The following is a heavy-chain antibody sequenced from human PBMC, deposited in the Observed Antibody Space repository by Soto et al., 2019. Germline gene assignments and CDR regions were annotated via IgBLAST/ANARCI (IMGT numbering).Heavy chain of an antibody. V-gene: IGHV3-11*01. CDR2: ISSSGSTI. Sequence: GSVILSCAASGFTFSDYDMIWIRQAPGNGLEWVSYISSSGSTIYYADSVKGRFTISRDNAKNSLYLQMNGLRAEDTAVYYCARDQYYYDSSGYYFGSWFDPWGQGTMVTVSS. D-gene: IGHD3-22*01. CDR1: GFTFSDYD. J-gene: IGHJ5*02. CDR3: ARDQYYYDSSGYYFGSWFDP.